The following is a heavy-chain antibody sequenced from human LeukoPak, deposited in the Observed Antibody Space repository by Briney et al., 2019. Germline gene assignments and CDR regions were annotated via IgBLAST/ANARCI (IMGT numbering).Heavy chain of an antibody. J-gene: IGHJ4*02. CDR2: ISTYNGNT. Sequence: ASVKVSCKASGYTFVTYGINWVRQAPGQGPEWIGWISTYNGNTKYAPKFQDRVTLTRDTSTTTAYMELKGLTSDDRAVYYCARASFDHWGQGPLVSVSS. V-gene: IGHV1-18*01. CDR3: ARASFDH. CDR1: GYTFVTYG.